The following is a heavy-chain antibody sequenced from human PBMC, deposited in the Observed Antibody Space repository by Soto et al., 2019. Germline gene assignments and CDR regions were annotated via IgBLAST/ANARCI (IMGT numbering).Heavy chain of an antibody. J-gene: IGHJ4*02. V-gene: IGHV4-59*12. Sequence: SETLSLTCTVSGGSISSYYWSWIRQPPGKGLEWIGYIYYSGSTNYNPSLKSRVTISFDTSKNQFSLKLSSVTAADTAVYYCTGPYPYYFDSWGQGTLVTVSS. CDR2: IYYSGST. CDR3: TGPYPYYFDS. CDR1: GGSISSYY.